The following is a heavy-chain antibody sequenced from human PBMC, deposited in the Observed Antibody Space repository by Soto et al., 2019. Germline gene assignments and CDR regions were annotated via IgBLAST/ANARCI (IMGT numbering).Heavy chain of an antibody. CDR3: ARGHFPSISARFDY. D-gene: IGHD3-3*02. V-gene: IGHV1-18*04. CDR1: GYTFTTYG. J-gene: IGHJ4*02. Sequence: QVQLVQSGAEMKKPGASVKVSCKASGYTFTTYGISWVRQAPGQGLEWMGWISAYNGNTHYEQKLQGRVTMTTDTFTRTVYVELMSLRSDDTAVYYCARGHFPSISARFDYWGQGTLVTVSS. CDR2: ISAYNGNT.